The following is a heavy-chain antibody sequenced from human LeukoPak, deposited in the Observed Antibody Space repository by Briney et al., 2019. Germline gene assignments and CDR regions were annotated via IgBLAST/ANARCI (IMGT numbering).Heavy chain of an antibody. J-gene: IGHJ6*03. CDR2: ITWNSDNI. D-gene: IGHD3-16*01. CDR1: GFTFDDYA. Sequence: PGRSLRLSCAASGFTFDDYAMHWVRQAPGKGLEWVSGITWNSDNIEYADSVKGRFTISRDSAKNSLYLQMNSLRAEDMALYYCAKGGGGRLIYYYYMDVWGKGTTVTVSS. CDR3: AKGGGGRLIYYYYMDV. V-gene: IGHV3-9*03.